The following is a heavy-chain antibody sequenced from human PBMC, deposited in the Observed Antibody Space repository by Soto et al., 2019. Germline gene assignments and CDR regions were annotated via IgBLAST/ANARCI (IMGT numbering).Heavy chain of an antibody. Sequence: ASVKVSCKASGYTFTSYGISWVRQAPGQGLEWMGWISAYNGNTNYAQKLQGRVTMTTDTSTSTAYMELRSLRSDDTAVYYCARAGSSDTFYYYSGMDVWGQGTTVTVYS. CDR2: ISAYNGNT. CDR1: GYTFTSYG. J-gene: IGHJ6*02. CDR3: ARAGSSDTFYYYSGMDV. D-gene: IGHD1-1*01. V-gene: IGHV1-18*01.